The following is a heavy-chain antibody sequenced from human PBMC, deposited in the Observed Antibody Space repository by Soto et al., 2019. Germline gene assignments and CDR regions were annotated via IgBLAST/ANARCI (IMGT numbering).Heavy chain of an antibody. V-gene: IGHV1-18*04. D-gene: IGHD2-2*02. CDR1: GYTFTSYG. CDR2: ISAYNGNT. Sequence: ASVKVSCKASGYTFTSYGISWVRQAPGQGLEWMGWISAYNGNTNYAQKLQGRVTMTTDTSTSTAYMELRSLRSDDTAVYYCARDLRRDIVVVPAAIARRGMDVWGQRSTVPVSS. CDR3: ARDLRRDIVVVPAAIARRGMDV. J-gene: IGHJ6*02.